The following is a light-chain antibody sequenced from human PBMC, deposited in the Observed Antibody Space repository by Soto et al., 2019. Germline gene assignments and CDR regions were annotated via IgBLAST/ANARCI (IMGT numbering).Light chain of an antibody. V-gene: IGKV1-39*01. CDR1: QSISNS. Sequence: DIQMTQSPSSLTASVGDRVTITCRASQSISNSLSWYQQRPGKAPKFLIYVASTLQRGVPSRFIGSGSGTDFTLTISSLQPEDFATYFCQQTFSHHYSFGQGTTLEIK. CDR2: VAS. CDR3: QQTFSHHYS. J-gene: IGKJ2*01.